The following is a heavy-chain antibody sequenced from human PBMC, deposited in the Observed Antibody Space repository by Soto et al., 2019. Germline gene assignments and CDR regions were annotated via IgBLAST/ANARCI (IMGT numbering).Heavy chain of an antibody. CDR3: AREKPTTSCFDF. V-gene: IGHV4-59*01. D-gene: IGHD4-17*01. J-gene: IGHJ4*02. CDR1: GGSISTFY. Sequence: QVHLQESGPGLVRPSETLSLTCTVSGGSISTFYWSWLRQSPGKGLEWIGYIHHSWSTTYSPSLTSRVSMSVETSRDQFSLKLTAVTTADTAVYYCAREKPTTSCFDFWGQGIRVTVSS. CDR2: IHHSWST.